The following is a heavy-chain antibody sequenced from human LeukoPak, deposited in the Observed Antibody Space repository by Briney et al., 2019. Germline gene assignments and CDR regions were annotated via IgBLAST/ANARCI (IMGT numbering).Heavy chain of an antibody. CDR3: AKDDDSGWYPGRYYYGMDV. D-gene: IGHD6-19*01. CDR1: GFTFSSYS. V-gene: IGHV3-21*01. CDR2: ISSSSSYI. Sequence: GGSLRLSCAASGFTFSSYSMNWVRQAPGEGLEWVSSISSSSSYIYYADSVKGRFTISRDNAKNSLYLQMNSLRAEDTAVYYCAKDDDSGWYPGRYYYGMDVWGQGTTVTVSS. J-gene: IGHJ6*02.